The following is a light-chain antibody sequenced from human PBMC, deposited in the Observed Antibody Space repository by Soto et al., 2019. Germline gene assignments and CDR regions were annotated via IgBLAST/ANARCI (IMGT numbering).Light chain of an antibody. Sequence: DIQMTQSPSSLSASVGDRVTITCRASQTISTYLNWYQQKPGKAPKLLIHAASSVQSGVPSRFSGSGSGTDFTLTISSLQPEDFATYYCQQSYGAPLTFGPGTKVDIK. J-gene: IGKJ3*01. CDR1: QTISTY. CDR3: QQSYGAPLT. V-gene: IGKV1-39*01. CDR2: AAS.